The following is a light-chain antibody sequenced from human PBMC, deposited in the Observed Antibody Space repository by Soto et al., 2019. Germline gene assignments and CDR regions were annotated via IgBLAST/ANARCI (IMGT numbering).Light chain of an antibody. V-gene: IGKV1-5*01. Sequence: DIPLTQSHSSLSVSVGDGVNIXWWARQSISSWLAWYQQKPGKAPKFLIYDASSLDSGVPYRFSGRGSGTQFTLTISSLQPDDFATYYCQRYNTSSGTFGPGTKVDNK. J-gene: IGKJ1*01. CDR2: DAS. CDR1: QSISSW. CDR3: QRYNTSSGT.